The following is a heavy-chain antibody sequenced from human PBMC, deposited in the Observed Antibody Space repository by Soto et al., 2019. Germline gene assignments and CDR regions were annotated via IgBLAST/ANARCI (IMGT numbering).Heavy chain of an antibody. V-gene: IGHV3-23*03. CDR1: GFTFSSYA. J-gene: IGHJ1*01. D-gene: IGHD3-22*01. Sequence: PGGSLRLSCAASGFTFSSYAMSWVRQAPGKGLEWVADINEDGSKTYYVDYVKGRFTISRDNSKNTLYLQMNSLRAEGTAVYYCARDRVESGYPEYFQHWGQGTLVTVSS. CDR3: ARDRVESGYPEYFQH. CDR2: INEDGSKT.